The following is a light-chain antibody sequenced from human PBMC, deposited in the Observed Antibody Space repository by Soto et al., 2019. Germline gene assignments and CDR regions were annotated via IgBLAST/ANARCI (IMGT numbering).Light chain of an antibody. J-gene: IGKJ2*01. CDR3: QQRGNWPLYT. Sequence: EIVLTQSPATLSLSPGERATVSCRTSQSVSTYLAWYQQKPGQAPRLLIYDASIRATGIPARFSGSGSGTDFTLTINSLAPEDFAVYYCQQRGNWPLYTFGQGTKLEIK. V-gene: IGKV3-11*01. CDR1: QSVSTY. CDR2: DAS.